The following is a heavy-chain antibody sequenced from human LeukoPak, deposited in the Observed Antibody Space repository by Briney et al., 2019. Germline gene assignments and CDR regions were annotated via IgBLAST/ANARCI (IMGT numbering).Heavy chain of an antibody. CDR2: ISGSGGST. Sequence: GGSLRLSCAAPGFTFNSYAMNWVRQAPGKGLEWVSAISGSGGSTYYADSVKGRFTISRDNSKNTLYLQMNSLRAEDTAVYYCAKGGRGPNNYAAFDYWGQGTLVTVSS. D-gene: IGHD2-2*01. CDR3: AKGGRGPNNYAAFDY. CDR1: GFTFNSYA. J-gene: IGHJ4*02. V-gene: IGHV3-23*01.